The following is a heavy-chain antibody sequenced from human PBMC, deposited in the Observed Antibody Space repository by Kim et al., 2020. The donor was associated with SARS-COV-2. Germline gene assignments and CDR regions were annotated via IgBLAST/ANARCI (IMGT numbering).Heavy chain of an antibody. CDR2: ISSSSSYI. CDR3: AMSKLRYLEPRGWFDP. D-gene: IGHD3-3*01. Sequence: GGSLRLSCAASGFTFSSYSMNWVRQAPGKGLEWVSSISSSSSYIYYADSVKGRFTISRDNAKNSLYLQMNSLRAEDTAVYYCAMSKLRYLEPRGWFDPWGQGTLVTVSS. V-gene: IGHV3-21*01. J-gene: IGHJ5*02. CDR1: GFTFSSYS.